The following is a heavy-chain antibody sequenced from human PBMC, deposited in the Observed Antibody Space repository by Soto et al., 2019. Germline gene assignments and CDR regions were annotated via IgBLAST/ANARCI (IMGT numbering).Heavy chain of an antibody. CDR3: ARAWQTGSSSPPPNYYYYGMDV. CDR1: GFAFISYG. Sequence: PWGSLRLSCAASGFAFISYGMHFFRHSAVKWLEWVAVIWYDGSNKYYADSVKGRFTISRDNSKNTLYLQMNSLRAEDTAVYYCARAWQTGSSSPPPNYYYYGMDVWGQGTTVTVSS. J-gene: IGHJ6*02. CDR2: IWYDGSNK. D-gene: IGHD6-6*01. V-gene: IGHV3-33*01.